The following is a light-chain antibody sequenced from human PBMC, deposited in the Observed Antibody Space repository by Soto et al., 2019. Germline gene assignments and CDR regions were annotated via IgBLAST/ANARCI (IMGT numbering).Light chain of an antibody. CDR1: QDISNY. CDR3: QQYDNLPLT. V-gene: IGKV1-33*01. Sequence: DIQMTQSPSSLSASVGDRGTITCQASQDISNYLNWYQQKPGKAPKLLIYDASNLETGVPSRFSGRGSGTEFTFTISSLQPEDIATYYCQQYDNLPLTFGGGTKVASK. J-gene: IGKJ4*01. CDR2: DAS.